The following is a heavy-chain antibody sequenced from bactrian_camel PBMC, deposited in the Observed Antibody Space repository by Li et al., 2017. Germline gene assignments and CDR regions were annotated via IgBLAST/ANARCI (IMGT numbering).Heavy chain of an antibody. J-gene: IGHJ4*01. CDR2: VLSDSSNT. D-gene: IGHD6*01. CDR1: GFEFSSYW. CDR3: AADVLPYGGSWSAAY. V-gene: IGHV3S6*01. Sequence: QVQLVESGGGLVQPGGSLTLSCAASGFEFSSYWMYWVRQAPGKGLEWVSSVLSDSSNTHYADSVKGRFTVSRINAYNTLHLQLSRLKPEDTAMYYCAADVLPYGGSWSAAYWGQGTQVTVS.